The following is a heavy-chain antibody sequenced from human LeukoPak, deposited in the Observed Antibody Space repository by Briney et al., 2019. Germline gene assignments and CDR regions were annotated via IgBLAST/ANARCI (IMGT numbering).Heavy chain of an antibody. V-gene: IGHV4-4*02. CDR3: ASGRYSYGHFDY. D-gene: IGHD5-18*01. CDR2: IYHSGST. J-gene: IGHJ4*02. CDR1: GGSISSSNW. Sequence: SGTLSLTCAVSGGSISSSNWWSWVRQPPGKGLEWIGEIYHSGSTNYNPSLKSRVTISVDRSKNQFSLKLSSVSAADTAVYYCASGRYSYGHFDYWGQGTLVTVSS.